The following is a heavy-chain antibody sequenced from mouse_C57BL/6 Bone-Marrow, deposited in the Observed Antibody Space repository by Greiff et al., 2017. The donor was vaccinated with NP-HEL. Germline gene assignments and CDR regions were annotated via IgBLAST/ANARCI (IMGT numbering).Heavy chain of an antibody. V-gene: IGHV1-39*01. Sequence: EVKLQESGPELVKPGASVKISCTASGYSFTDYNMNWVQQSHGKSLEWIGVINPNYGTTSYNQKFKGKATLTVDQSSSTAYMQLNSLTSEDSAVYYDARSRGDYSSTCMDYWGKGTSVTVSS. CDR3: ARSRGDYSSTCMDY. CDR1: GYSFTDYN. CDR2: INPNYGTT. D-gene: IGHD2-13*01. J-gene: IGHJ4*01.